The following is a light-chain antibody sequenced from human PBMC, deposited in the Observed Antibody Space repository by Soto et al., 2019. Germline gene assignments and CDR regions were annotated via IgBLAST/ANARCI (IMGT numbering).Light chain of an antibody. CDR1: SSDVGGYNY. J-gene: IGLJ1*01. V-gene: IGLV2-14*01. CDR2: EVS. CDR3: CAYVNSRSYV. Sequence: QSVLTQPASVSGSPGQSITVSCTGTSSDVGGYNYVSWHQQHPGKAPKLMIYEVSNRPSGVSNRFSGSKSGNTASLTISGLQAEDEADYYCCAYVNSRSYVFGSGTKVTVL.